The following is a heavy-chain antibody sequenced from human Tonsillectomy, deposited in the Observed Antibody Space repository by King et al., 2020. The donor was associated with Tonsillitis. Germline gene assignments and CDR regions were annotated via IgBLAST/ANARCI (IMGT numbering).Heavy chain of an antibody. CDR2: INPSSCST. CDR3: TRVYGDYPYYGMDV. CDR1: GYTFTSYY. D-gene: IGHD4-17*01. J-gene: IGHJ6*02. Sequence: QLVQSGAEVKKPGASVKVSCKASGYTFTSYYMHWVRQAPGQGLEWMGIINPSSCSTSSAHTFPGRVTLTRDTSTSTVYMELSSLRSEDTAVYYCTRVYGDYPYYGMDVWGQGTTVTVSS. V-gene: IGHV1-46*03.